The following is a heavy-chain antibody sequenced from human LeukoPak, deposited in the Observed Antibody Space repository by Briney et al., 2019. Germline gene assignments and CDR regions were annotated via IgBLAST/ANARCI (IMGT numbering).Heavy chain of an antibody. V-gene: IGHV3-53*01. D-gene: IGHD3-3*01. CDR3: ARGIPGPYDRAFFDY. J-gene: IGHJ4*02. CDR1: GVTVSSNY. Sequence: PGGSLRLSCAASGVTVSSNYMTWVRQAPEEGLEWGSINYSHGSTYYTDSLQRRFTISRVSSRNTLYLQMNSLRAEDTAVYYCARGIPGPYDRAFFDYWGQGTLVAVSS. CDR2: NYSHGST.